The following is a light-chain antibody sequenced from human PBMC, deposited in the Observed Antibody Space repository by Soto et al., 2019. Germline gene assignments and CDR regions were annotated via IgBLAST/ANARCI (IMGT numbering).Light chain of an antibody. Sequence: QSALTQPASVSGSPGQSITISCTRTISDVADYKYVSWYQQHPGTAPKLIIYDVSNRPSGVSNRFSGSKSGSTASLTISGLQAEDEADYYCSAYTTSSTLYVFGTGTKVTVL. CDR2: DVS. V-gene: IGLV2-14*03. CDR1: ISDVADYKY. J-gene: IGLJ1*01. CDR3: SAYTTSSTLYV.